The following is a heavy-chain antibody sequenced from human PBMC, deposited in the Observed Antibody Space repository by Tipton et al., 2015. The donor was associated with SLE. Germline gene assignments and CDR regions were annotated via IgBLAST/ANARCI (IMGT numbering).Heavy chain of an antibody. Sequence: TLSLTCTVSGGSIRTNYWSWLRQTPGKGLEWIGYVYFYTNENTSYNPSLRSRVTISLDTSNNHFSLKLRSVTAADTAVYYCAREGEGSYPVDWGQGTLVTVSS. CDR1: GGSIRTNY. D-gene: IGHD1-26*01. CDR3: AREGEGSYPVD. CDR2: VYFYTNENT. V-gene: IGHV4-59*12. J-gene: IGHJ4*02.